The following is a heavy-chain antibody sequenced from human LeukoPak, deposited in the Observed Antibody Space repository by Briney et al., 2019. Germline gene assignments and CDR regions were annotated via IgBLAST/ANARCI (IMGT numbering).Heavy chain of an antibody. Sequence: GGSLRLSCAASGFTFSSYGMHWVRQAPGEGLEWVAVISYDGSNKYYADSVKGRFTISRDNSKNTLYLQMNSLRAEDTAVYYCARDWDDPRSFDYWGQGTLVTVSS. CDR1: GFTFSSYG. J-gene: IGHJ4*02. CDR2: ISYDGSNK. CDR3: ARDWDDPRSFDY. V-gene: IGHV3-30*03. D-gene: IGHD1-14*01.